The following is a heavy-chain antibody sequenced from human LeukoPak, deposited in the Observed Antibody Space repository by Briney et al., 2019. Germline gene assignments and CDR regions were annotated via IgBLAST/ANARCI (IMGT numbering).Heavy chain of an antibody. CDR2: IYPGDSDT. V-gene: IGHV5-51*01. CDR3: AKGEPGKCWLETEDWYFDL. D-gene: IGHD6-19*01. Sequence: GESLKISCKASGYSFTNYWIGWVRQMPGKGLEWMGIIYPGDSDTRYSPSFQGQVIISADKSVTTAYLQWSSLKASDTAMYYCAKGEPGKCWLETEDWYFDLWGRGTLVTVSS. J-gene: IGHJ2*01. CDR1: GYSFTNYW.